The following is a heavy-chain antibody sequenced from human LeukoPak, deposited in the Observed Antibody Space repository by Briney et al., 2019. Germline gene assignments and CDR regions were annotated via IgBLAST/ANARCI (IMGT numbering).Heavy chain of an antibody. D-gene: IGHD3-10*01. CDR2: INPNSGGT. Sequence: GSVKVSCKASGYTFTGYYMHWVRQAPGQGLEWMGWINPNSGGTNYAQKFQGRVTMTRDTSISTAYMELSRLRSDDTAVYYCARSYGSGSSYFDYWGQGTLVTVSS. V-gene: IGHV1-2*02. CDR3: ARSYGSGSSYFDY. CDR1: GYTFTGYY. J-gene: IGHJ4*02.